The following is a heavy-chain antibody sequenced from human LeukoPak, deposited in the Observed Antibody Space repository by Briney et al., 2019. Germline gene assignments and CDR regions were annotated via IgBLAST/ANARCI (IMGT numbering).Heavy chain of an antibody. CDR2: INWTTGRS. J-gene: IGHJ4*02. V-gene: IGHV3-9*01. D-gene: IGHD3-22*01. CDR3: AKSSYYYDSSGTPFDY. CDR1: GFTFDDYA. Sequence: GRSLRLSCAASGFTFDDYAMHWVRQAPGKGLEWVSLINWTTGRSDYADSVKGRFTISRDNAKNSLYVQMNSLRAEDTALYYCAKSSYYYDSSGTPFDYWGQGTLVTVSS.